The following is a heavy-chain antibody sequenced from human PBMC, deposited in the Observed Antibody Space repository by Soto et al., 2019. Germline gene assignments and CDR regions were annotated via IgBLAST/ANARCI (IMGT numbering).Heavy chain of an antibody. Sequence: EVQLVESGGGLVQPGGSLRLSCAASGFTFSSYWMSWVRQAPGKGLEWAANIKQDGSEKYYVDSVKGRFTISRDNAKNSLYLQMNSLRAEDTAVYYCARQTAARRYYYYYYMDVWGKGTTVTVSS. V-gene: IGHV3-7*01. CDR2: IKQDGSEK. J-gene: IGHJ6*03. CDR1: GFTFSSYW. D-gene: IGHD6-6*01. CDR3: ARQTAARRYYYYYYMDV.